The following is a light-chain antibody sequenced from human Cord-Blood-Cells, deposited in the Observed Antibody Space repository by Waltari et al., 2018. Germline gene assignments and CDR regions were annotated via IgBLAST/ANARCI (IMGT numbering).Light chain of an antibody. CDR2: DAS. CDR3: QQRSNWPPWT. CDR1: QRVSSY. V-gene: IGKV3-11*01. Sequence: EIVLTQYPATLSLSPGETATLSCRASQRVSSYLAWYQQKPGQSPRLLIYDASNRATGIPARFSGSGSGTDCTLTNSSLEPEDFAVYYCQQRSNWPPWTFGQGTKVESK. J-gene: IGKJ1*01.